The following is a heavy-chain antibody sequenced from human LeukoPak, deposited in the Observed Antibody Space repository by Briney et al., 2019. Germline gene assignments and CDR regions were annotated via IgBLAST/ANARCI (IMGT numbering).Heavy chain of an antibody. CDR3: ARNEYYDSSGYYWNY. CDR1: GGSISSYY. V-gene: IGHV4-59*01. D-gene: IGHD3-22*01. J-gene: IGHJ4*02. CDR2: IYYSGST. Sequence: PSETLSLTCTVSGGSISSYYWSWIRQPPGKGLEWIGYIYYSGSTNYNPSLKSRVTTSVDTSKNQFSLKLSSVTAADTAVYYCARNEYYDSSGYYWNYWGQGTLVTVSS.